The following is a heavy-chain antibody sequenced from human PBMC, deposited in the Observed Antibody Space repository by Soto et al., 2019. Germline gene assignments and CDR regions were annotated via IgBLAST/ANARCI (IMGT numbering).Heavy chain of an antibody. CDR1: GFTFSDYY. CDR2: ISSSSSYT. D-gene: IGHD3-3*01. J-gene: IGHJ4*02. V-gene: IGHV3-11*06. CDR3: ARAIDFWSGYYRVPTHFDY. Sequence: GGSLRLSCAASGFTFSDYYMSWIRQAPGKGLEWVSYISSSSSYTNYADSVKGRFTISRDNAKNSLYLQMNSLRAEDTAVYYCARAIDFWSGYYRVPTHFDYWGQGTLVTVSS.